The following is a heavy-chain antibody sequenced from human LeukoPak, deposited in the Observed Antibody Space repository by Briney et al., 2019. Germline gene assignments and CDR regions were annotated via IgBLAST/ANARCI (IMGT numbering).Heavy chain of an antibody. Sequence: GGSLRLSCAASGFSFSGYAMSWVRQAPGKGLDWVSGVSDSGVNTYYADSVKGRFTISRDNSKNTLYLQMNTLTAEDTAIYYCSKGRSMLGELSGDYWGQGTLVTVSS. J-gene: IGHJ4*02. V-gene: IGHV3-23*01. CDR3: SKGRSMLGELSGDY. D-gene: IGHD3-10*02. CDR2: VSDSGVNT. CDR1: GFSFSGYA.